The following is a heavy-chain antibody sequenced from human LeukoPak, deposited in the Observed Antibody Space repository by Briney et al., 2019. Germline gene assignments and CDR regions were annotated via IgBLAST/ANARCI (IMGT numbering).Heavy chain of an antibody. CDR1: GGSVSSGSYY. J-gene: IGHJ4*02. CDR3: ASTYYYGSGSWYYFDY. D-gene: IGHD3-10*01. Sequence: PSETLSLTCTVSGGSVSSGSYYWSWIRQPPGKGLEWIGYIYYSGSTNYNPSLKSRVTISVDTSKNQFSLKLCSVTAADTAVYYCASTYYYGSGSWYYFDYWGQGTLVTVSS. V-gene: IGHV4-61*01. CDR2: IYYSGST.